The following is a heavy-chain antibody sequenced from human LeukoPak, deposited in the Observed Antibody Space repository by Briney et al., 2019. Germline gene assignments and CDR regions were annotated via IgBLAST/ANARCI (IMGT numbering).Heavy chain of an antibody. CDR3: ARSVVIVAATIYYFDY. J-gene: IGHJ4*02. V-gene: IGHV4-39*01. CDR1: CASISNNYY. Sequence: SETLSLTCTVSCASISNNYYWGWIRQPPGKGLEWTGSINYSGSTYSNPSLKSRVIISVDTSKHQYSLNLSSVTAADTSVYYCARSVVIVAATIYYFDYWGQGTLVTVSS. CDR2: INYSGST. D-gene: IGHD2-21*01.